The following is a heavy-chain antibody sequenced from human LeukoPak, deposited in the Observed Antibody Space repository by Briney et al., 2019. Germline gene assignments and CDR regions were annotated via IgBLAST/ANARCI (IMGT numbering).Heavy chain of an antibody. CDR2: IDDNGGNT. Sequence: GGSLRLSCAASGFTFSSYVMDWVRQAPGKGLEWVSSIDDNGGNTYYEDSVKGRFTISRDNSKNTLYLQMNSLRADDTAVYYCARRGHNWGDFDYWGQGTLVTVSS. CDR3: ARRGHNWGDFDY. CDR1: GFTFSSYV. J-gene: IGHJ4*02. D-gene: IGHD7-27*01. V-gene: IGHV3-23*01.